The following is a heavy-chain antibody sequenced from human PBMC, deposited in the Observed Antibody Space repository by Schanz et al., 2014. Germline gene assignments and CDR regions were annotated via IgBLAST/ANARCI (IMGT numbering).Heavy chain of an antibody. Sequence: EVQVVESGGGLVQPGGSLRLSCAASGFAFSNYAMNWVRQAPGKGLEWVSGISANGGSTHYADSVKGRFTISRDNSKNTLYLQMNSLGVEDTAVYYCATPPPAYTTNLYTYSFVYWGQGTLVTVSS. CDR1: GFAFSNYA. D-gene: IGHD3-16*01. CDR3: ATPPPAYTTNLYTYSFVY. V-gene: IGHV3-23*04. J-gene: IGHJ4*02. CDR2: ISANGGST.